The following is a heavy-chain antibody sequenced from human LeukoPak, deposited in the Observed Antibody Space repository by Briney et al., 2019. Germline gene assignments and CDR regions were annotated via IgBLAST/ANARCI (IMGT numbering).Heavy chain of an antibody. Sequence: ASVKASCKASGYTFTSYDINWVRQATGPGLEWMGWINPNSGNTGYAQKFQGRVTMTRNTSISTAYMELSSLRSEDTAVYYCARFSDYYDILTGPLDYWGQGTLVTVSS. J-gene: IGHJ4*02. CDR1: GYTFTSYD. CDR2: INPNSGNT. V-gene: IGHV1-8*01. D-gene: IGHD3-9*01. CDR3: ARFSDYYDILTGPLDY.